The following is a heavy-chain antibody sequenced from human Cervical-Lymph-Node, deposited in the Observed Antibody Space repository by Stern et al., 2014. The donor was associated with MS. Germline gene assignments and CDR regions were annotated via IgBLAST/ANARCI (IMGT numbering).Heavy chain of an antibody. D-gene: IGHD3-16*01. Sequence: QMKLVQSGAAVKKPGSSVKVSCKASGDTFSTSLITWGRQAPGQGPEWMGGVIPIFGTPNYARRFQSRVTITADESTNTAYMELSSLRSDDTAVYYCASGVGGSHYFDYWGQGTLVTVSS. CDR1: GDTFSTSL. J-gene: IGHJ4*02. CDR2: VIPIFGTP. CDR3: ASGVGGSHYFDY. V-gene: IGHV1-69*01.